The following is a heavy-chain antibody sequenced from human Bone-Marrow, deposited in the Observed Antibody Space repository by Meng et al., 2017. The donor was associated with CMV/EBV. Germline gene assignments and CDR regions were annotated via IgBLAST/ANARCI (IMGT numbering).Heavy chain of an antibody. D-gene: IGHD1-14*01. J-gene: IGHJ6*02. Sequence: SETLSLTCTVSGGSISSYYWSWIRQPPGKGLEWIGYIYYSGSTNYNPSLKSRVTISVDTPKNQFSLKLSSVTAADTAVYYCARGLQTRKAFDIWGQGTTVTVSS. CDR2: IYYSGST. CDR3: ARGLQTRKAFDI. V-gene: IGHV4-59*12. CDR1: GGSISSYY.